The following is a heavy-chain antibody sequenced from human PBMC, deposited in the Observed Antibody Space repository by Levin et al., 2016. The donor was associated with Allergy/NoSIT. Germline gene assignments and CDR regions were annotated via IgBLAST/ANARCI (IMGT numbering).Heavy chain of an antibody. CDR2: IIPIFGTA. V-gene: IGHV1-69*01. J-gene: IGHJ4*02. Sequence: WVRQAPGQGLEWMGGIIPIFGTANYAQKFQGRVTITADESTSTAYMELSSLRSEDTAVYYCARATYYYDSSGYYSPRHFDYWGQGTLVTVSS. D-gene: IGHD3-22*01. CDR3: ARATYYYDSSGYYSPRHFDY.